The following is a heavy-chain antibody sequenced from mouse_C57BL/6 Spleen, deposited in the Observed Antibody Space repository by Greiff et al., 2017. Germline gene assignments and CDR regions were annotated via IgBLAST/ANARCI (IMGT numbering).Heavy chain of an antibody. D-gene: IGHD2-2*01. CDR1: GFSLTSYG. CDR2: IWRGGST. Sequence: QVQLQQSGPGLVQPSQSLSITCTVSGFSLTSYGVHWVRQSPGKGLEWLGVIWRGGSTDYNAAFISRLSISKDNSKSQVFFKMNSLQADDTAIYYCARNGVTKGYGYYAMDYWGQGTSVTVSS. CDR3: ARNGVTKGYGYYAMDY. J-gene: IGHJ4*01. V-gene: IGHV2-2*01.